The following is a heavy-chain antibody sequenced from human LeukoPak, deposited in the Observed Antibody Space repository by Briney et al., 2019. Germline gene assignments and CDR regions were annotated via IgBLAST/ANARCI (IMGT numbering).Heavy chain of an antibody. V-gene: IGHV1-46*01. J-gene: IGHJ4*02. CDR3: ARENGVCLFDY. D-gene: IGHD2-8*01. CDR1: GYTFSNYY. Sequence: ASVKVSCKASGYTFSNYYIHWVRQAPGQGLEWMGIIGGSTNYAQKFQGRVTMTRDMSTSTAYMELSSLRSEDTAVYYCARENGVCLFDYWGQGTLVTVSS. CDR2: IGGST.